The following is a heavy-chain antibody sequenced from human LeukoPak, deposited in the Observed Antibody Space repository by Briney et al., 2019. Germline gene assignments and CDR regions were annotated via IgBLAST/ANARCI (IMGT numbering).Heavy chain of an antibody. CDR2: IYPGDSDT. J-gene: IGHJ5*02. Sequence: GESLKISCKGSGYSFTSYWIGWVRQMPGKGLEWMGIIYPGDSDTRYSPSFQGQVTISADKSISTAYLQWSSLKASDTAMYYCARRNCGGDCSQLNWFDPWGQGTLVTVSS. V-gene: IGHV5-51*01. CDR1: GYSFTSYW. D-gene: IGHD2-21*01. CDR3: ARRNCGGDCSQLNWFDP.